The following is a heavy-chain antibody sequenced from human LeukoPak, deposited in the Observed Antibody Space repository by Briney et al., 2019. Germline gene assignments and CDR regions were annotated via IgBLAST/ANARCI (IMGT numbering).Heavy chain of an antibody. D-gene: IGHD3-10*01. V-gene: IGHV1-69*05. CDR2: IISKFGTA. J-gene: IGHJ5*02. Sequence: ASVKVSCKTSGGTLSRSGFTWVRQGPGQGLEWMGGIISKFGTASYAQKFQDRVTITTDESTTTTYMELRSLRSDDSAVYYCAGEGTGWFYPWGQGTLVTVSS. CDR3: AGEGTGWFYP. CDR1: GGTLSRSG.